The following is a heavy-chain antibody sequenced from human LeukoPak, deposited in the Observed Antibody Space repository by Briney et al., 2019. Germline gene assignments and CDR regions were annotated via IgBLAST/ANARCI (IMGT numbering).Heavy chain of an antibody. J-gene: IGHJ4*02. V-gene: IGHV4-34*01. CDR1: GGPFSGYY. CDR2: INHSGST. D-gene: IGHD3-9*01. Sequence: PSETLSLTCAVYGGPFSGYYWSWIRQPPGKGLEWIGEINHSGSTNYNPSLKSRVTISVDTSKNQFSLKLSSVTAADTAVYYCARAGRYFDWLLPTTAEIDYWGQGTLVTVSS. CDR3: ARAGRYFDWLLPTTAEIDY.